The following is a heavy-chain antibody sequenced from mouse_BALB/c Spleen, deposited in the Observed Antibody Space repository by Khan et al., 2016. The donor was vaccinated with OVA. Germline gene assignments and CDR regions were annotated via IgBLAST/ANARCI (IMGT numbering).Heavy chain of an antibody. D-gene: IGHD2-14*01. CDR1: GYTFTDYN. CDR3: TSKEDRYDGEFDY. Sequence: VQLKQSGPELVKPGASVKIPCKASGYTFTDYNMDWVKQSHGKSLEWIGDINPNNGDTNYNQKFKGKATLTVDKSSSTAYMELRSLTSEDTAVYYCTSKEDRYDGEFDYWGQGTTVTVSS. J-gene: IGHJ2*01. V-gene: IGHV1-18*01. CDR2: INPNNGDT.